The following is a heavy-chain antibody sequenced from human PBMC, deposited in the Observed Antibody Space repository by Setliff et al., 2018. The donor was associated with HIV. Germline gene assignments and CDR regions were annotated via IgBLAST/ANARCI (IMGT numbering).Heavy chain of an antibody. V-gene: IGHV4-34*01. Sequence: SQTLSLSCATSGFTFGDYALSWVRQPPGKGLEWIGEIYHSGSTNYNPSLKSRVSISVDKSKNQSSLKLSSVTAADTAVYYCARGWGWNDDESSGRPQYAFDIWGQGTMVTVSS. D-gene: IGHD3-22*01. J-gene: IGHJ3*02. CDR2: IYHSGST. CDR3: ARGWGWNDDESSGRPQYAFDI. CDR1: GFTFGDYA.